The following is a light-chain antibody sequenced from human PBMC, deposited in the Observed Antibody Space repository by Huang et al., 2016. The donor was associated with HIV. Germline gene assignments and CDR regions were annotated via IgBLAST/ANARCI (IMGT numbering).Light chain of an antibody. CDR1: QSVNTN. CDR3: QQYDTWPLT. CDR2: GAS. V-gene: IGKV3D-15*01. Sequence: EVVMTQSPATLSVSPGEKATLPCRAHQSVNTNLAWYQQKTGQAPRLLIYGASTRATGIPARFSGSGSGTEFTLIINILQSEDFVVYYCQQYDTWPLTFGGGTRVEIK. J-gene: IGKJ4*01.